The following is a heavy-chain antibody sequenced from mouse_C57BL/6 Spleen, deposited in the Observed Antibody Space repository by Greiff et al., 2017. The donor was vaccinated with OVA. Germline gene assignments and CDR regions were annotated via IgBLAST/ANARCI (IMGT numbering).Heavy chain of an antibody. Sequence: EVNVVESGGGLVQPGGSLKLSCAASGFTFSDYYMYWVRQTPEKRLEWVAYISNGGGSTYYPDTVKGRFTISRDNAKNTLYLQMSRLKSEDTAMYYCARDDGYPFAYWGQGTLVTVSA. V-gene: IGHV5-12*01. CDR2: ISNGGGST. CDR1: GFTFSDYY. J-gene: IGHJ3*01. CDR3: ARDDGYPFAY. D-gene: IGHD2-3*01.